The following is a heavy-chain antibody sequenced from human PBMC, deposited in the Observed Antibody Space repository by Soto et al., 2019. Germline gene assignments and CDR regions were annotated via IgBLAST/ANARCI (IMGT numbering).Heavy chain of an antibody. J-gene: IGHJ6*02. CDR1: GFTFSSYS. CDR3: ARGFIAARPYLRYYGMDV. CDR2: ISYDESNK. Sequence: TWVSLRLSCAASGFTFSSYSMHWVRQAPGKGLEWVAVISYDESNKYYADSVKGRFTISRDNSKNTLYLQMNSLRAEETAVYYCARGFIAARPYLRYYGMDVWAQGTTVTVSS. V-gene: IGHV3-30-3*01. D-gene: IGHD6-6*01.